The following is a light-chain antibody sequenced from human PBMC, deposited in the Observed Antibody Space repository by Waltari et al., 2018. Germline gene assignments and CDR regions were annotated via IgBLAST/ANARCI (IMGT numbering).Light chain of an antibody. J-gene: IGKJ1*01. CDR3: LQYHYWPPWT. V-gene: IGKV3-15*01. CDR2: DAF. Sequence: IEMTQSPATLSVSPGERATLSCRASQNVGTKLAWYQQKPGLAPRLLIYDAFTRATGIPARFSGSGSVTEFTLTISSLQSEDLALYHCLQYHYWPPWTFGQGTKVEVK. CDR1: QNVGTK.